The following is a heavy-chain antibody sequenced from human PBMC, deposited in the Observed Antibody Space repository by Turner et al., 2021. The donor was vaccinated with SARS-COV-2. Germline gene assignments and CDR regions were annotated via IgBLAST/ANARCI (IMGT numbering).Heavy chain of an antibody. V-gene: IGHV4-39*01. D-gene: IGHD3-3*01. Sequence: QLHLQESGPGLVKPSETLSLTCTVPGGSISSSSYCWGWIRQPPGKGLEWIGSMYYRGSTYYNPSLKSRVTISVDTSKNQFSLKLSSVTAADTAVYYCARSRLSGVDDYWGQGTLVTVSS. CDR2: MYYRGST. CDR1: GGSISSSSYC. J-gene: IGHJ4*02. CDR3: ARSRLSGVDDY.